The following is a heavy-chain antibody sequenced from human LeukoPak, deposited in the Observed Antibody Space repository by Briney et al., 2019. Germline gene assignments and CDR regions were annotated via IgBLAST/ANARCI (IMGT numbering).Heavy chain of an antibody. CDR3: ARDLVDGVGTPGAY. J-gene: IGHJ4*02. D-gene: IGHD4-23*01. CDR1: GYTFTNSG. Sequence: ASVKVSCKASGYTFTNSGITWMRQAPGQGLEWMGWINTYNGNTNYAQKLQGRVTITTDTSTSTAYMELRSLRSDDTAVFYCARDLVDGVGTPGAYWGQGALVTVSS. CDR2: INTYNGNT. V-gene: IGHV1-18*01.